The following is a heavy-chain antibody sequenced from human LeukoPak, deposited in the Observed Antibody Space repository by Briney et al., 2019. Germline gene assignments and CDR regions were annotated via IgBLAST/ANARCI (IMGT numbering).Heavy chain of an antibody. V-gene: IGHV4-59*01. Sequence: PSETLSLTCTVSGGSISSYYWSWIRQPPGKGLEWIGYIYYSGSTNYNPSLKSRVTISVDTSKNQFSLKLSSVTAADTAVCYCAQSGSGSYYSYWGQGTLVTVSS. CDR2: IYYSGST. D-gene: IGHD3-10*01. J-gene: IGHJ4*02. CDR1: GGSISSYY. CDR3: AQSGSGSYYSY.